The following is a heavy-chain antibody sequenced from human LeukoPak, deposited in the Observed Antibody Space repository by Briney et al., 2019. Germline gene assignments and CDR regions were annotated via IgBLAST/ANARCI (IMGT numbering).Heavy chain of an antibody. CDR2: ISYDGSNK. D-gene: IGHD3-22*01. J-gene: IGHJ4*02. V-gene: IGHV3-30-3*01. CDR3: ARDGGSGYYPDY. Sequence: GGSLRLSCAASGFTFSSYAMHWVRQAPGKGLEWVAVISYDGSNKYYADSVKGRFTISRDNSKNTLYLQMNSLRAEDTAVYYCARDGGSGYYPDYWGQGTLVTVSS. CDR1: GFTFSSYA.